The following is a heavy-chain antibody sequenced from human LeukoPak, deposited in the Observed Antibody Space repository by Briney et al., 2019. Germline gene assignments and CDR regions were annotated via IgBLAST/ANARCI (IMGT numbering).Heavy chain of an antibody. Sequence: GGSLRLSCAASGFTFTSYAMHWVRQAPGKGLEWVALISHDGSNKDYGDSMKGRFTIYRDNSKNTLYLQMNSLKPEDTAVYYCAREGVVGAILGYWGQGSLVTVSP. D-gene: IGHD1-26*01. CDR1: GFTFTSYA. CDR3: AREGVVGAILGY. CDR2: ISHDGSNK. V-gene: IGHV3-30*04. J-gene: IGHJ4*02.